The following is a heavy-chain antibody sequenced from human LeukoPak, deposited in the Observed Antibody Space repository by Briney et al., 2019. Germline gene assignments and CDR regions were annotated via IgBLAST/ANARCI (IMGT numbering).Heavy chain of an antibody. J-gene: IGHJ1*01. CDR1: GFTFSDYY. V-gene: IGHV3-11*04. D-gene: IGHD2-21*02. Sequence: GGSLRLSCAASGFTFSDYYMSWIRQAPGKGLEWVSYISSSGSTIYYADSVKGRFTISRDNAKNSLYLQMNSLRAEDTAVYYCASPGAVVVTAIQVFQHWGQGTLVTVSS. CDR3: ASPGAVVVTAIQVFQH. CDR2: ISSSGSTI.